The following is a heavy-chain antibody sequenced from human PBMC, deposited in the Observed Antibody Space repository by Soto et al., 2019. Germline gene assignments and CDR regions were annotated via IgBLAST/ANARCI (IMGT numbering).Heavy chain of an antibody. CDR2: IYFSGST. Sequence: PAETLSLTCTVSGGSISSYYWSWIRQPPGKGLEWIGYIYFSGSTNYNPSLKSRVSMSVDMSTKQFSLRLFSVTAADTAVYYCARIQRLELVHDYWGQGTLVTVSS. CDR1: GGSISSYY. CDR3: ARIQRLELVHDY. J-gene: IGHJ4*02. D-gene: IGHD6-6*01. V-gene: IGHV4-59*01.